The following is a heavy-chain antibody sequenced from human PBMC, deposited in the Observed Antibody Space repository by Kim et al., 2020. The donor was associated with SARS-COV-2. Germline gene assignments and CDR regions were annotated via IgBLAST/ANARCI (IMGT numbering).Heavy chain of an antibody. J-gene: IGHJ3*02. CDR3: ARDSAAGSPDAFDI. D-gene: IGHD6-13*01. V-gene: IGHV1-2*02. Sequence: AQKLQGRVTVTRDTSISTAYMELCRLRSDDTAVYYCARDSAAGSPDAFDIWGQGTMVTVSS.